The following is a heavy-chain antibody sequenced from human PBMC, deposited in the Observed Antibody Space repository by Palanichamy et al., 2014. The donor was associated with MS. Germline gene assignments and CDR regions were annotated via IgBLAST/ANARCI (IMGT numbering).Heavy chain of an antibody. CDR1: GFTFSDYY. V-gene: IGHV3-11*01. Sequence: QLVEVWGGAWSRPRRGPSRLSCAASGFTFSDYYMSWIRQAPGKGLEWVSYISSSGSTIYYADSVKGRFTISRDNAKNSLYLQMNSLRAEDTAVYYCARDGRRDLKGSGSYFTGYWGQGTLVTVSS. CDR2: ISSSGSTI. D-gene: IGHD3-10*01. CDR3: ARDGRRDLKGSGSYFTGY. J-gene: IGHJ4*02.